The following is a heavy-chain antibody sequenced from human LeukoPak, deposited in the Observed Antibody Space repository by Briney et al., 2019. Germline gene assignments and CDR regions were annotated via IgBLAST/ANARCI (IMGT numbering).Heavy chain of an antibody. Sequence: SETLSLTCTVPGGSTSSYYWSWIRQPPGKGLEWIGYISDSGSNDYNPSLKSRIVMPVETSKNQFSLKLNSVTAADMAVYFCARGGRKGVYAFDVWGQGTMVTVST. CDR1: GGSTSSYY. CDR3: ARGGRKGVYAFDV. CDR2: ISDSGSN. V-gene: IGHV4-4*09. D-gene: IGHD1-14*01. J-gene: IGHJ3*01.